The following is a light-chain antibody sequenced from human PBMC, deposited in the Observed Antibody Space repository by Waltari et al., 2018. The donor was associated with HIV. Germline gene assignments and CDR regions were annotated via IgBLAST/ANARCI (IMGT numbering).Light chain of an antibody. CDR1: SSNIGAPYH. Sequence: QSVLTQPPSVSAAPGQRVTISCTGSSSNIGAPYHVHWYHQLPGSAPKLLIYGNSNRPSGVPDRFSGSKSGTSASLAITELQAEDEADYYCQSYDSSLSGWVFGGGTKLTVL. J-gene: IGLJ3*02. V-gene: IGLV1-40*01. CDR3: QSYDSSLSGWV. CDR2: GNS.